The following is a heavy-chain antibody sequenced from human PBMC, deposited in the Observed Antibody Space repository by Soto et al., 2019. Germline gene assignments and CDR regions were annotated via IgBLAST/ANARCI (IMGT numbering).Heavy chain of an antibody. V-gene: IGHV4-31*03. Sequence: QVQLQESGPGLVRPSQTLSLTCTVSGGSISSGGYYWSWIRQRPGKGLEWIGYIYYSGSTYYNPSPXSXXTISVDTSKNQFSLKLSSVTATDTAVYYCARGGRRSPAMDVWGQGTTVTVSS. CDR1: GGSISSGGYY. CDR3: ARGGRRSPAMDV. J-gene: IGHJ6*02. CDR2: IYYSGST.